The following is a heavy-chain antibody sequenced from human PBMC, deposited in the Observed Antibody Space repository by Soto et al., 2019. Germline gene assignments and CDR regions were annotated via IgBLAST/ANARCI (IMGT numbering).Heavy chain of an antibody. Sequence: QVQRVQSGAEVKKPGASVKVSCKASGYTFTSYGISWVRQAPGQGLEWMGWISAYNGNTNYAQKLQGRVTMTTDTSTSTAYMELRSLRSDDTAVYYCARVTVVVVTPHWFDPWGQGTLVTVSS. CDR2: ISAYNGNT. V-gene: IGHV1-18*01. D-gene: IGHD3-22*01. J-gene: IGHJ5*02. CDR3: ARVTVVVVTPHWFDP. CDR1: GYTFTSYG.